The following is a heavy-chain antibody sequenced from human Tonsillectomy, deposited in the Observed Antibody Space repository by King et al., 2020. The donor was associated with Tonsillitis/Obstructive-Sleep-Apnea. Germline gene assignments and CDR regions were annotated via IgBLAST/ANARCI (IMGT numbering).Heavy chain of an antibody. CDR1: GGSISSSSYY. J-gene: IGHJ6*03. Sequence: VQLQESGPGLVKPSETLSLTCTVSGGSISSSSYYWGWIRQPPGKGLEWIGSIYYSGSTFYNPPLKSRVTISVDTSKNQFSLNLSSVTAADTAVYYCARGNLYYYYYMDVWGKGTTVTVSS. CDR2: IYYSGST. V-gene: IGHV4-39*01. CDR3: ARGNLYYYYYMDV.